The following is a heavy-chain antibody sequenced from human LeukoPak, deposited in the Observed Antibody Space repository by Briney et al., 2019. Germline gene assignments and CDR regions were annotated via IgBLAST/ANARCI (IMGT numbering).Heavy chain of an antibody. V-gene: IGHV1-2*02. CDR1: GYTFSDYY. CDR2: ISPNSGDT. D-gene: IGHD1-1*01. Sequence: ASVKVSCKASGYTFSDYYMHWVRQAPGQGLEWMGWISPNSGDTGFAQKFQGRVTMTRDTSISTAYLELSRLRSDDTAVYYCVRSGYNWGFDYWGQGTLVTVSS. CDR3: VRSGYNWGFDY. J-gene: IGHJ4*02.